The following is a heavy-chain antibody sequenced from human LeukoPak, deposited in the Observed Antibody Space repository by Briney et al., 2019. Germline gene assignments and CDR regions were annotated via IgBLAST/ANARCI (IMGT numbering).Heavy chain of an antibody. Sequence: ASVKVSCKASGYTFTSYYMHWVRQASGQGLEWMGIINPSGGSTSYAQKFQGRVTMTRDTSTSTVYMELSSLRSEDTAVYYCAREREAWLVRGWFDPWGQGTLVTVSS. D-gene: IGHD6-19*01. CDR1: GYTFTSYY. J-gene: IGHJ5*02. V-gene: IGHV1-46*03. CDR2: INPSGGST. CDR3: AREREAWLVRGWFDP.